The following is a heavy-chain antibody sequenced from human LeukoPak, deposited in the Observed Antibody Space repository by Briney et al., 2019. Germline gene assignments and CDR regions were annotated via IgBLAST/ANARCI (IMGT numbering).Heavy chain of an antibody. D-gene: IGHD2-2*01. V-gene: IGHV3-30-3*01. CDR2: ISYDGSNE. CDR3: ARGKLGYCSGTTCLAFDC. Sequence: GGSLRLSCAVSGFTFSSYGMHWVRQAPGKGLQWLAFISYDGSNEYYADSVKGRFTISRDNSKNTLYLQMNSLSAEDTAVFYCARGKLGYCSGTTCLAFDCWGQGTLVTVSS. J-gene: IGHJ4*02. CDR1: GFTFSSYG.